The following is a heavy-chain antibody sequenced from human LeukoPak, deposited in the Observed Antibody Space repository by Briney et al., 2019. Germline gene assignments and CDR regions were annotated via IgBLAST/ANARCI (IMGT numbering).Heavy chain of an antibody. CDR2: IYSGGST. CDR3: ARDRLGIAASLGVFDI. CDR1: GFTVSSNY. D-gene: IGHD6-13*01. V-gene: IGHV3-53*01. Sequence: GGSLRLPCAASGFTVSSNYMSWVRQAPGKGLEWVSVIYSGGSTYYADSVKGRFTISRDNSKNTLYLQMNSLRAEDTAVYYCARDRLGIAASLGVFDIWGQGTMVTVSS. J-gene: IGHJ3*02.